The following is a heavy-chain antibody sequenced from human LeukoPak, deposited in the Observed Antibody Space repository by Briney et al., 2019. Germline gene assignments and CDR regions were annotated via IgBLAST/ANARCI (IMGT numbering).Heavy chain of an antibody. CDR3: ASEGNTVTTNYYYYYMDV. V-gene: IGHV4-4*07. CDR2: IYTSGST. J-gene: IGHJ6*03. CDR1: GGSISSCY. Sequence: SETLSLTCTVSGGSISSCYWSWIRQPAGKGLEWIGRIYTSGSTNYNPSLKSRVTMSVDTSKNQFSLKLSSVAAADTAVYYCASEGNTVTTNYYYYYMDVWGKGTTVTVSS. D-gene: IGHD4-17*01.